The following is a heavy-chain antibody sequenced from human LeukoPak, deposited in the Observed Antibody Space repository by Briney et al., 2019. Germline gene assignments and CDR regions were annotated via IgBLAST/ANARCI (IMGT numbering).Heavy chain of an antibody. V-gene: IGHV3-23*01. Sequence: GGSLRLSCAASGFRFSSYAMSWVRQAPGKGLEWISSISGSVGNTNYADSVKGRFTISRDNSKNTLYLQMDSLRAEDTAIYFCAKFPQSVVGTTQFDFWGQGTLVTVSS. CDR2: ISGSVGNT. J-gene: IGHJ4*02. CDR1: GFRFSSYA. D-gene: IGHD2-15*01. CDR3: AKFPQSVVGTTQFDF.